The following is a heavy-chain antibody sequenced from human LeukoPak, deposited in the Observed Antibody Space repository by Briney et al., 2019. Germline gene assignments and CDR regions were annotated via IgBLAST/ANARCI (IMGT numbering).Heavy chain of an antibody. J-gene: IGHJ4*02. CDR2: IRYDGSNK. V-gene: IGHV3-30*02. D-gene: IGHD1-7*01. CDR1: GFTFSSYG. Sequence: GGSLRLSCAASGFTFSSYGMHWVRQAPGKGLEWVAFIRYDGSNKYYADSVKGRFTISRDNSKNTLYLQMNSLRAEDTAVYYCAKEEGYNWNYVRRIFDYWGQGTLVTVSS. CDR3: AKEEGYNWNYVRRIFDY.